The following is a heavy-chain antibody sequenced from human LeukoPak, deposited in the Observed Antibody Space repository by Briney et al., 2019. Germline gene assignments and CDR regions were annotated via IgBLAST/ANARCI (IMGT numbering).Heavy chain of an antibody. CDR3: ARRNIVGAISWFDP. J-gene: IGHJ5*02. CDR2: IYYSGST. Sequence: SETLSLTCAVSGGSISSGDYYWSWIRQPPGKGLEWIAYIYYSGSTYYNPSLKSRVTISLDTSKNQFSLKLSSVTAADTAVYYCARRNIVGAISWFDPWGQGTLVTVSS. CDR1: GGSISSGDYY. V-gene: IGHV4-30-4*01. D-gene: IGHD1-26*01.